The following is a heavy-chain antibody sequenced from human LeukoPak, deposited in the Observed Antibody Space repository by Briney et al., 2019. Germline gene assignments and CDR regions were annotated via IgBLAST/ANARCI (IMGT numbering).Heavy chain of an antibody. CDR2: ISGTTGNT. V-gene: IGHV3-23*01. CDR3: ATAIFDGNDY. J-gene: IGHJ4*02. D-gene: IGHD3-3*01. CDR1: GFTFSNYG. Sequence: GGSLRLSCAASGFTFSNYGMSWVRQAPGKGLEWVSGISGTTGNTYYVDSVKGRFTVSRDNSKNTLHLQINHLRVEDTAVYYCATAIFDGNDYWGQGTLVTVSS.